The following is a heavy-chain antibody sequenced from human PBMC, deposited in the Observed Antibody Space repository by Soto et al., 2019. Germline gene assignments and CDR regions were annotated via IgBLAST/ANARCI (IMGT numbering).Heavy chain of an antibody. CDR3: AKGGGSSIYFDY. CDR1: GFTFDDYA. Sequence: GGSLRLSCAASGFTFDDYAMHWVRQAPGKGLEWVSGISWNSGSIGYADSVKGRFTISRDNAKNSLYLQMNSLRAEDTALYYCAKGGGSSIYFDYWGQGTLVTVSS. D-gene: IGHD6-6*01. CDR2: ISWNSGSI. J-gene: IGHJ4*02. V-gene: IGHV3-9*01.